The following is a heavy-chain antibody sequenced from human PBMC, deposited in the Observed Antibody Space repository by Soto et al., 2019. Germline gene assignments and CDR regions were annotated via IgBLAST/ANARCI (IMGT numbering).Heavy chain of an antibody. Sequence: PGGSLRLSCAASGFPFSSYAMTWVRQAPGKGLEWVSLISGSGGSTYYADSVKGRFTISRDNSRNTLYLQMNSLRAEDTAVYYCAKVHGSGCYNTLPDYWGQGTLVTVSS. CDR2: ISGSGGST. D-gene: IGHD3-10*01. V-gene: IGHV3-23*01. CDR3: AKVHGSGCYNTLPDY. CDR1: GFPFSSYA. J-gene: IGHJ4*02.